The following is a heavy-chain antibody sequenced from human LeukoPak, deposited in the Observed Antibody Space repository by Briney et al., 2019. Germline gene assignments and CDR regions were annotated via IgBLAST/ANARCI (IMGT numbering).Heavy chain of an antibody. CDR3: AKDGSSSYYYYMDV. D-gene: IGHD6-6*01. V-gene: IGHV3-9*01. Sequence: GRSLRLSCAASGFTFDDYAMHWVRQAPGKGLEWVSGISWNSGSIGYADSVKGRFTISRDNAKNSPYLQMNSLRAEDTALYYCAKDGSSSYYYYMDVWGKGTTVTVSS. CDR1: GFTFDDYA. CDR2: ISWNSGSI. J-gene: IGHJ6*03.